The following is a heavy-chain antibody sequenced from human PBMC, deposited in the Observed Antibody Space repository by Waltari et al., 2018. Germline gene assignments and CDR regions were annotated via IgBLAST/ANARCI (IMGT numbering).Heavy chain of an antibody. CDR1: GFTFKGYA. D-gene: IGHD3-16*01. J-gene: IGHJ4*02. CDR3: ARALWGGFDY. CDR2: LSDSGEST. V-gene: IGHV3-23*01. Sequence: EVQLLESGGGLVQPGKSLIFSCAASGFTFKGYALSWVRQAPGKGLEWVSALSDSGESTYYADSVKGRFTISRDNSMNTLYLQMNNLRVEDTAVYYCARALWGGFDYWGQGTLLTVSS.